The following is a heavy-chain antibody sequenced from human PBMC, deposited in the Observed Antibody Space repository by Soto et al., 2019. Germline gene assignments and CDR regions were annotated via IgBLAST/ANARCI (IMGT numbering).Heavy chain of an antibody. Sequence: EVQLVESGGGVVQPGGSLRLSCTASGFTFNTHWMHWVGQAPGKGLVWVSRIYFAGITTNYAGSVKGRLTVSRDNAKNTVYLHVNTLRDEDTAVFYCARGSAMGVDYWGQGTLV. D-gene: IGHD1-26*01. CDR2: IYFAGITT. V-gene: IGHV3-74*01. CDR3: ARGSAMGVDY. CDR1: GFTFNTHW. J-gene: IGHJ4*02.